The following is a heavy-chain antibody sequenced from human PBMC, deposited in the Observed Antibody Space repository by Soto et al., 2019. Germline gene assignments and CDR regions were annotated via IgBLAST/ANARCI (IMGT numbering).Heavy chain of an antibody. V-gene: IGHV4-39*01. CDR3: ARHGDSSEDFQH. CDR2: IYYSGST. CDR1: GGSISSSSYY. D-gene: IGHD3-22*01. J-gene: IGHJ1*01. Sequence: LSLTCTVSGGSISSSSYYWDWIRQPPGKGLEWIGSIYYSGSTYYNPSLKSRVTISVDTSKNQFSLKLSSVTAADTAVYYCARHGDSSEDFQHWGQRTLVTVSS.